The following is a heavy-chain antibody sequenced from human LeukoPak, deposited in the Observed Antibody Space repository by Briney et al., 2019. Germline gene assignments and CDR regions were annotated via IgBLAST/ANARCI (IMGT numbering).Heavy chain of an antibody. Sequence: GGSLRLSCAASGFTVDSNYLSWVRQAPGKGLEWVSTIYTGGDTYYAASVKGRFTISRDFSKNTVFLHMNSLRAEDTAMYYCARGDDSGYYDYFDYWGQGALVTVSS. V-gene: IGHV3-53*01. J-gene: IGHJ4*02. CDR2: IYTGGDT. CDR3: ARGDDSGYYDYFDY. D-gene: IGHD3-22*01. CDR1: GFTVDSNY.